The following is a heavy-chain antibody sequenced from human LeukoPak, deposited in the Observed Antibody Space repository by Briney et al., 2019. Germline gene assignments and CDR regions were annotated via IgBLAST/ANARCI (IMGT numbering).Heavy chain of an antibody. D-gene: IGHD5-18*01. CDR2: IYTSGST. CDR3: ARLPYRYSERLKYYYYYYMDV. V-gene: IGHV4-4*09. J-gene: IGHJ6*03. Sequence: SETLSLTCTVSGGSISSYYWSWIRQPPGKGLEWIGYIYTSGSTNYNPSLKSRVTISVDTSKNQFSLKLSSVTAADTAVYYRARLPYRYSERLKYYYYYYMDVWGKGTTVTVSS. CDR1: GGSISSYY.